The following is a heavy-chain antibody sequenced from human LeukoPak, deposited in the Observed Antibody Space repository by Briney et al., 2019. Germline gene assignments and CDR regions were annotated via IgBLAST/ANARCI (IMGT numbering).Heavy chain of an antibody. CDR3: ARYSGTFSNSYFDC. CDR2: ISGSRGST. D-gene: IGHD1-26*01. V-gene: IGHV3-23*01. CDR1: GFTFSIYA. Sequence: GGTLRLSCAASGFTFSIYAMSWVRQAPGKGLEWVSAISGSRGSTYYADSVKGRFIISRDNSKNTLYLQMNSLRAEDTAVYYCARYSGTFSNSYFDCWGQGTLVTVSS. J-gene: IGHJ4*02.